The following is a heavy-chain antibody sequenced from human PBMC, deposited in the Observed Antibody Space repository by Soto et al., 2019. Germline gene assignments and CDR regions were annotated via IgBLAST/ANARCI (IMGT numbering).Heavy chain of an antibody. CDR3: ARVVGATNWFDP. V-gene: IGHV4-59*08. J-gene: IGHJ5*02. CDR2: IYYSGST. D-gene: IGHD1-26*01. Sequence: SETLSLTCTVSGGSISSYYWSWIRQPPGKGLEWIGYIYYSGSTNYNPSLKSRVTISVDTSKNQFSLKLSSVTAADTAVYYCARVVGATNWFDPWGQGTLVTVSS. CDR1: GGSISSYY.